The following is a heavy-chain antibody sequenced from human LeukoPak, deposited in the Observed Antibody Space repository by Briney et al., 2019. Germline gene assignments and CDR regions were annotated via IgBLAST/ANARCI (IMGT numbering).Heavy chain of an antibody. CDR1: GYTFTGYY. V-gene: IGHV1-18*04. Sequence: ASVKVSCKASGYTFTGYYMHWVRQAPGQGLEWMGWISAYNGNTNYAQKLQGRVTMTTDTSTSTAYMELRSLRSDDTAVYYCARAPGSGDNWFDPWGQGTLVTVSS. CDR2: ISAYNGNT. CDR3: ARAPGSGDNWFDP. J-gene: IGHJ5*02. D-gene: IGHD3-10*01.